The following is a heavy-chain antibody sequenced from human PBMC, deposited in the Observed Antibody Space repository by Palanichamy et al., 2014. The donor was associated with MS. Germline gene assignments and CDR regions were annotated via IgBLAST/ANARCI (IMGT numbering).Heavy chain of an antibody. J-gene: IGHJ3*01. CDR1: GFTLSIYA. D-gene: IGHD1-26*01. CDR2: IHGSDGGT. Sequence: EVHLLESGGGLVQPGGSLRLSRAASGFTLSIYAVTWVRQAPGKGLEWVSTIHGSDGGTYYADSVKGRFTISRDNSKNTLYLQMNSLRAEDTAVYYCAPYRSGSLVWGQGTMVTVSS. V-gene: IGHV3-23*01. CDR3: APYRSGSLV.